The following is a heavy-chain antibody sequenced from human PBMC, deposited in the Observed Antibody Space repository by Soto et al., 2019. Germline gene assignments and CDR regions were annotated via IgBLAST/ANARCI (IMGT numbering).Heavy chain of an antibody. V-gene: IGHV4-59*01. Sequence: SETLSLTCTVSDGSMSSYYWSWIRQPPGKGLEWIGYIYYSGSTNYNPSLKSRVTISVDTSKNQFSLKLSSVTAADTAVYYCARWYGGSLDYWGQGTLVTVSS. CDR3: ARWYGGSLDY. CDR1: DGSMSSYY. D-gene: IGHD4-17*01. CDR2: IYYSGST. J-gene: IGHJ4*02.